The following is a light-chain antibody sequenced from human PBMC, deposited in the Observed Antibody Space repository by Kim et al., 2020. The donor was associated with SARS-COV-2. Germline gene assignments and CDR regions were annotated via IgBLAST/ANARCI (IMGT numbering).Light chain of an antibody. Sequence: EYVLTQSPGTLSLSLGERATLSCRASQTISSDYLAWYQQKPGQPPRLLIYGASTRATGIPDRFSGSGSGADFTLTISRLEPEDFAVYYCQQYGGSPRTFGQGTKLEI. CDR1: QTISSDY. J-gene: IGKJ2*01. V-gene: IGKV3-20*01. CDR2: GAS. CDR3: QQYGGSPRT.